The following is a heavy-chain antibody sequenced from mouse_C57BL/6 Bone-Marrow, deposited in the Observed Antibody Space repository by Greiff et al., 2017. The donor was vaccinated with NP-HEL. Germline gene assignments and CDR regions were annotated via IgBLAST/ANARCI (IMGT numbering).Heavy chain of an antibody. CDR2: ISSGSSTI. CDR3: ARGVVEDY. J-gene: IGHJ2*01. Sequence: VQLKESGGGLVKPGGSLKLSCAASGFTFSDYGMHWVRQAPEKGLEWVAYISSGSSTIYYADTVKGRFTISRDNAKNTLFLQMTSLRSEDTAMYYCARGVVEDYWGQGTTLTVSS. CDR1: GFTFSDYG. V-gene: IGHV5-17*01. D-gene: IGHD1-1*01.